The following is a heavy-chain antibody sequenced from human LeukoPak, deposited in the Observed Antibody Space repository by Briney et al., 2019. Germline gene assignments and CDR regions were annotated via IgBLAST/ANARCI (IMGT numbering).Heavy chain of an antibody. Sequence: SETLSLTCTVSGYSIRNGYNWGWIRLSPGKGLEWLGSIYQSGSTYDNPSLKSRVTLSIDTSKNQFSLKLTSVTAADTAVYYCARGRGYSSSWYGDYYYMDVWGKGTTVTVSS. J-gene: IGHJ6*03. CDR3: ARGRGYSSSWYGDYYYMDV. V-gene: IGHV4-38-2*02. D-gene: IGHD6-13*01. CDR1: GYSIRNGYN. CDR2: IYQSGST.